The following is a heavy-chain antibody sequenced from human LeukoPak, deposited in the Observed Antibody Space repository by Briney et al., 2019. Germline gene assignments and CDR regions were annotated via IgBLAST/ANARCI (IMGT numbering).Heavy chain of an antibody. CDR1: GGSFSGYY. V-gene: IGHV4-34*01. J-gene: IGHJ3*02. CDR2: INHSGST. Sequence: SETLSLTCAVYGGSFSGYYRSWIRQPPGKGLEWIGEINHSGSTNYNPSLKSRVTISVDTSKNQFSLKLSSVTAADTAVYYCASPPTAMVEGDAFDIWGQGTMVTVSS. CDR3: ASPPTAMVEGDAFDI. D-gene: IGHD5-18*01.